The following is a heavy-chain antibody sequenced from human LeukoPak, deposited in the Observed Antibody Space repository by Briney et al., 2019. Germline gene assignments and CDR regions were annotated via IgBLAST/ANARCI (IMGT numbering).Heavy chain of an antibody. V-gene: IGHV1-69*13. J-gene: IGHJ4*02. D-gene: IGHD6-19*01. CDR1: GGTFSSYA. CDR3: ARRASSGWGNPLDY. Sequence: SVTVSCKASGGTFSSYAISWVRQAPGQGLEWMGGIIPIFGTANYAQKFQGRVTITADESTSTAYMELSSLRSEDTAVYYCARRASSGWGNPLDYWGQGTLVTVSS. CDR2: IIPIFGTA.